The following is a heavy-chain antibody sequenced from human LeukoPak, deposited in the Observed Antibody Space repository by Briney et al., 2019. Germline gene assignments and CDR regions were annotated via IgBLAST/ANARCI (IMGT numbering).Heavy chain of an antibody. CDR2: VYNSGST. J-gene: IGHJ4*02. D-gene: IGHD1-7*01. V-gene: IGHV4-59*01. CDR1: GGSISIYY. Sequence: SETLSLTCTVSGGSISIYYWSWIRQPPGKGLEWLGYVYNSGSTDHNPSLKSRVTISADTSKNQFSLKLSSVTAADTAVYYCVRDRELFYWGQGTLVTVSS. CDR3: VRDRELFY.